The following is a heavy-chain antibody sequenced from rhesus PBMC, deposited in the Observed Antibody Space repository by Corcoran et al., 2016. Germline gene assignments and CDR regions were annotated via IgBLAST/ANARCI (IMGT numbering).Heavy chain of an antibody. D-gene: IGHD6-13*01. CDR1: GGSISSGYD. J-gene: IGHJ6*01. V-gene: IGHV4-76*01. CDR2: IYGSSGST. CDR3: ARDRAGHPYYYGLDS. Sequence: QVQLQESGPGVVKPSETLSLTCAVSGGSISSGYDWSWIRQPPGKGLEWIGYIYGSSGSTNYNPSLKNRVTISKDASKNQFSLNLGSVTAADTAVYYCARDRAGHPYYYGLDSWGQGVVVTVSS.